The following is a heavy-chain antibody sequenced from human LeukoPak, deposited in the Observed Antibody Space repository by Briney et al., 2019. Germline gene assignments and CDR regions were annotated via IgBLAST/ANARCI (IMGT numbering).Heavy chain of an antibody. CDR3: VRLLNSDF. V-gene: IGHV3-74*01. J-gene: IGHJ4*02. D-gene: IGHD2-15*01. CDR1: GFNFSNYW. Sequence: GGSLRLSCAASGFNFSNYWMHWVRRAPGTGLVWVSCISGDGSTTHHADLVKGRLTISRDNAKNTLYLQMNSLRPEDTAVYYCVRLLNSDFWGQGTLVTVSS. CDR2: ISGDGSTT.